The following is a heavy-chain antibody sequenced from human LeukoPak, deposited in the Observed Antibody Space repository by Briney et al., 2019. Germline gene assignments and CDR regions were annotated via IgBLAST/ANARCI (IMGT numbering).Heavy chain of an antibody. CDR2: ISYDGSNK. J-gene: IGHJ4*02. CDR1: GFTFSSYG. V-gene: IGHV3-30*18. Sequence: GGSLRLSCAASGFTFSSYGMHWVRQAPGKGLEWVAVISYDGSNKYYADSVKGRFTISRDNSKNTLYLQMNSLRTEDTAVYYCAKDFGLNYYDSSGSGGIGFDYWGQGTLVTVSS. D-gene: IGHD3-22*01. CDR3: AKDFGLNYYDSSGSGGIGFDY.